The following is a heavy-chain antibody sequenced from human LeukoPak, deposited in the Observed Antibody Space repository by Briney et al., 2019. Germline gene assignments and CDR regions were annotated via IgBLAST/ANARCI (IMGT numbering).Heavy chain of an antibody. V-gene: IGHV3-23*01. CDR2: ISGSGGGT. CDR3: AKEAKILVVVAATVDY. J-gene: IGHJ4*02. Sequence: GGSLRLSCAASGFTFSSYAMSWVRQAPGKGLEWVSAISGSGGGTYYADPVKGRFTISRDNSKNTLYLQMNSLRAEDTAVYYCAKEAKILVVVAATVDYWGQGTLVTVSS. CDR1: GFTFSSYA. D-gene: IGHD2-15*01.